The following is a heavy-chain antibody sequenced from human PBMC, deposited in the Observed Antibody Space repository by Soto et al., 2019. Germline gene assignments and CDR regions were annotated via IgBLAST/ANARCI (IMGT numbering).Heavy chain of an antibody. J-gene: IGHJ4*02. D-gene: IGHD2-15*01. CDR1: AFSLTTNTVG. Sequence: QITLKESGLTLVSPTQTLTLTCTFSAFSLTTNTVGVGWIRQPPGKALQWLTNIYWDDAKWYSPSLKNRLTISMDTSKNLVVLSISDMDPVDTATYYCVHTAADCSGTACNYFDFWGLGTLVTVSS. CDR3: VHTAADCSGTACNYFDF. CDR2: IYWDDAK. V-gene: IGHV2-5*02.